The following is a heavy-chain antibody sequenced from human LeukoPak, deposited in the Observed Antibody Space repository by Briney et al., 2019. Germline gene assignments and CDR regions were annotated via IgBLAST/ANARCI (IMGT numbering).Heavy chain of an antibody. V-gene: IGHV3-74*01. CDR1: GFTFSSYW. CDR2: INSDGSST. D-gene: IGHD5-18*01. Sequence: GGSLRLSCAASGFTFSSYWMHWVRQAPGKGLVSVSRINSDGSSTSYADSVKGRFTISRDNAKNTLYLQMNSLRAEDTAVYYCARAVGTANAFGYWGQGTLVTVSS. J-gene: IGHJ4*02. CDR3: ARAVGTANAFGY.